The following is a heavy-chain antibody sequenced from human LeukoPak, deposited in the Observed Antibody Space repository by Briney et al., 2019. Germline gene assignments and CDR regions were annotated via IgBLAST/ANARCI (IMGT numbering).Heavy chain of an antibody. CDR2: IYHSGST. D-gene: IGHD4-17*01. Sequence: SETLSLTCTVSGYSISSGYYWGWIRQPPGKGLEWVGSIYHSGSTYYNPSLKSRVTRSLDTSKNHCYLKLSSVTAADTAVYYCARDPGYGDSRFDYWGQGTLVTVSS. V-gene: IGHV4-38-2*02. J-gene: IGHJ4*02. CDR1: GYSISSGYY. CDR3: ARDPGYGDSRFDY.